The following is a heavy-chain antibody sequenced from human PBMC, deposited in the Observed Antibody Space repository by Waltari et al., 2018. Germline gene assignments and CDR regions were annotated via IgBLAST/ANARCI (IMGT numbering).Heavy chain of an antibody. CDR2: INPSGGST. Sequence: QVQLVQSGAEVKKPGASVKVSCKASGYTFPSYYMHWVRPAPGQGLEWMGIINPSGGSTSYAQKFQGRVTMTRDTSTSTVYMELSSLRSEDTAVYYCAREVACGGSCYIYYYGMDVWGQGTTVTVSS. D-gene: IGHD2-15*01. V-gene: IGHV1-46*01. CDR1: GYTFPSYY. CDR3: AREVACGGSCYIYYYGMDV. J-gene: IGHJ6*02.